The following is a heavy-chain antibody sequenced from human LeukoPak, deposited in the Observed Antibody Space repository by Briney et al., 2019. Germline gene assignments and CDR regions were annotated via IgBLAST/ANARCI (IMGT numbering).Heavy chain of an antibody. CDR2: IYYSGST. J-gene: IGHJ4*02. CDR3: ARVVFTEWLGTYYFDY. Sequence: SETLSLTCTVSGGSISSYYWSWIRQPPGKGLEWIGYIYYSGSTNYNPSLKSRVTISVDTSKNQFSLKLSSVTAADTAVYYCARVVFTEWLGTYYFDYWGQGTLVTVPS. V-gene: IGHV4-59*01. CDR1: GGSISSYY. D-gene: IGHD6-19*01.